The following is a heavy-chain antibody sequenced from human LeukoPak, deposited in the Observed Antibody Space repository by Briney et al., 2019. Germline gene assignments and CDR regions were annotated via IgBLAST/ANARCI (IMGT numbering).Heavy chain of an antibody. Sequence: GGSLRLSCAASGFTFSSYAMSWVRQAPGKGLEWVSAISGSGGSTYYADSAKGRFTISRDNSKNTLYLQMNSLRAEDTAVYYCAKSSAPGIAAAGDLDYWGQGTLVTVSS. CDR2: ISGSGGST. V-gene: IGHV3-23*01. J-gene: IGHJ4*02. D-gene: IGHD6-13*01. CDR3: AKSSAPGIAAAGDLDY. CDR1: GFTFSSYA.